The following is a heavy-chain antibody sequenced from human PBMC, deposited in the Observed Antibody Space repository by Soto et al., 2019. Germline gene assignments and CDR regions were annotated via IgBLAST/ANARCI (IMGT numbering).Heavy chain of an antibody. Sequence: GGSLRLSCAASGFTFSSYAMSWVRQAPGKGLEWVSAISGSGGSTYYSDSMRGRFTISRVNFESAIFLQMNSLRVEDSAVYFCAKASGGGWPYYFDSWGRGTLVTVSS. CDR1: GFTFSSYA. D-gene: IGHD2-15*01. CDR3: AKASGGGWPYYFDS. CDR2: ISGSGGST. V-gene: IGHV3-23*01. J-gene: IGHJ4*02.